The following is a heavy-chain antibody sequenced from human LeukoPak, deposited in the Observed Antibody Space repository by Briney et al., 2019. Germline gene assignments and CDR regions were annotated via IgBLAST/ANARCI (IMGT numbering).Heavy chain of an antibody. D-gene: IGHD3-22*01. CDR2: INHSGST. CDR3: ARGVVVTMIVVVETFDY. V-gene: IGHV4-34*01. Sequence: SETLSLTCAVYGGSFSGYYWSWIRQPPGKGLEWIGEINHSGSTNYNPSLKSRVTISVDTSKNQFSLKLSSVTAADTAVYYCARGVVVTMIVVVETFDYWGQGTLVTVSS. J-gene: IGHJ4*02. CDR1: GGSFSGYY.